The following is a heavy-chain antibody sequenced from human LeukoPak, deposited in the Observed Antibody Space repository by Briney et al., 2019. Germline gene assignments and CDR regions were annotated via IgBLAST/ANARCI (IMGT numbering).Heavy chain of an antibody. CDR1: GGSISGYY. CDR3: ARDRTGSY. CDR2: IYYSGIPT. V-gene: IGHV4-59*01. Sequence: SETLSLTCTVSGGSISGYYWSWIRQPSGKGLEWITYIYYSGIPTNYNPSLKSRVTISVDTSKNQFSLKLSSVTAADTAVYYCARDRTGSYWGQGTLVTVSS. J-gene: IGHJ4*02. D-gene: IGHD1-14*01.